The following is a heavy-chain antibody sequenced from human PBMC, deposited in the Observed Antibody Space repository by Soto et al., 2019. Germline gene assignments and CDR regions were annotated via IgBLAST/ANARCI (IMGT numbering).Heavy chain of an antibody. Sequence: QITLKESGPTLVKPTQTVKLTCTFSGFSLSTSGVGVAWIRQPPGKALEWLALIYWDDDKRYSPSLKSRLTITKDTSQNQVVLTMTNMDPVDTATYYCAHRPYRGSLDAWGQGTLVTVSS. J-gene: IGHJ5*02. CDR3: AHRPYRGSLDA. D-gene: IGHD1-26*01. CDR2: IYWDDDK. V-gene: IGHV2-5*02. CDR1: GFSLSTSGVG.